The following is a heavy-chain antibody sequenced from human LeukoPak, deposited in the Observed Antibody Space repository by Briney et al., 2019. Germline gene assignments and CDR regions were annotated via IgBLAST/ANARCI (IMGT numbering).Heavy chain of an antibody. V-gene: IGHV3-69-1*01. J-gene: IGHJ4*02. CDR1: GIIVSTYD. D-gene: IGHD4-17*01. CDR3: AGYGVYPW. CDR2: FGISGTI. Sequence: GGSQRLCCAASGIIVSTYDAHWPRQAPEARPEWIAYFGISGTIYYADSVRGRFTISRDNSKNSLFLQMNSLWVDDTAIFYCAGYGVYPWGGQGPPVTVSS.